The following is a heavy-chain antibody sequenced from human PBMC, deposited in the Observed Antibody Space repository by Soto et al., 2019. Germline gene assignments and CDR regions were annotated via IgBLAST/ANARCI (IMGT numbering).Heavy chain of an antibody. D-gene: IGHD3-3*01. V-gene: IGHV1-18*01. Sequence: QVQLVQSGAEVKKPGASVKVSCKASGYTFTSYGISWVRQAPGQGLEWMGWISAYNGNTNYAQKLQGRVTMTTDTSTSTAYMELRSLRSDDTDVYYCARDRGPAYYDFWSCSRGGMDVWGQGTTVTVSS. CDR3: ARDRGPAYYDFWSCSRGGMDV. CDR1: GYTFTSYG. CDR2: ISAYNGNT. J-gene: IGHJ6*02.